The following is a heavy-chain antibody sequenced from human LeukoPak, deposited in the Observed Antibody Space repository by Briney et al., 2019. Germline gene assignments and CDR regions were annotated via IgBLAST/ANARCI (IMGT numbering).Heavy chain of an antibody. CDR2: INPSGGSP. CDR1: ENTFTRYY. V-gene: IGHV1-46*01. Sequence: GASVKVSCKASENTFTRYYIHWVRQAPGQGLEWMGIINPSGGSPTYAQKFQGRVTITADKSTSTAYMELSSLRSEDTAVYYCARDGNITYYYDSSPGSNYYYHGMDVWGQGTTVTVSS. D-gene: IGHD3-22*01. J-gene: IGHJ6*02. CDR3: ARDGNITYYYDSSPGSNYYYHGMDV.